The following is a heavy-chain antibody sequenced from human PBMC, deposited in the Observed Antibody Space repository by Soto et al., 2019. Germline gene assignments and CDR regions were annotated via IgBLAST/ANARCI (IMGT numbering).Heavy chain of an antibody. CDR1: GFTFSNAW. V-gene: IGHV3-15*01. D-gene: IGHD3-3*01. CDR2: IKSKTDGGTT. J-gene: IGHJ3*02. CDR3: TTAYSSVTIFGVVNKDAFDI. Sequence: PGGSLRLSCAASGFTFSNAWMSWVRQAPGKGLEWVGRIKSKTDGGTTDYAAPVKGRFTISRDDSKNTLYLQMNSLKTEDTAEYYCTTAYSSVTIFGVVNKDAFDIWGQGTMVTVSS.